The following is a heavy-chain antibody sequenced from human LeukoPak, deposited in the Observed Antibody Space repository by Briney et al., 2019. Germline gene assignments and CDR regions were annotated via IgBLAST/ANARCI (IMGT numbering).Heavy chain of an antibody. CDR1: GGSISRGDDY. D-gene: IGHD2-2*01. CDR2: MYERGST. CDR3: ARVHSGAEGYCSSTSCHFFDY. V-gene: IGHV4-30-4*01. J-gene: IGHJ4*02. Sequence: SETLSLTWTLSGGSISRGDDYWSWIRQPPGKGLEWIVYMYERGSTYYNPSLKGRVPLSVDVSKNHFSLKLSSVTAADTAVYYCARVHSGAEGYCSSTSCHFFDYWGQGTLVTVSS.